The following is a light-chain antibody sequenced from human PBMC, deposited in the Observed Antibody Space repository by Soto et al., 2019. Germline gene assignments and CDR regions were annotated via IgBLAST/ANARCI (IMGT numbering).Light chain of an antibody. Sequence: EIVMTQSPATLSVSPGERATLSCRASQSVRSNLAWYQQKPGQAPRLLIYGASTRATGIPARFSGSGSGTDFTLTISSLQSEDFAVYYCQQFINWPRTFGQGTKVEIK. CDR1: QSVRSN. V-gene: IGKV3-15*01. J-gene: IGKJ1*01. CDR3: QQFINWPRT. CDR2: GAS.